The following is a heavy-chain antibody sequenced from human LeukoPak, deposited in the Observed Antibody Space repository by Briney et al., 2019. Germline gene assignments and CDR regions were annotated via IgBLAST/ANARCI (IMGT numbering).Heavy chain of an antibody. CDR1: GFTFSDYY. CDR3: ASWRVATWY. Sequence: PGGSLRLSCAASGFTFSDYYMNWFRQAPGKGLVWVSRINSDGSSTNYADSVKGRFTISRDNAKNTLYLQMNSLRAKDTAVYYCASWRVATWYWGQGTLVTVSS. D-gene: IGHD3-3*01. V-gene: IGHV3-74*01. CDR2: INSDGSST. J-gene: IGHJ4*02.